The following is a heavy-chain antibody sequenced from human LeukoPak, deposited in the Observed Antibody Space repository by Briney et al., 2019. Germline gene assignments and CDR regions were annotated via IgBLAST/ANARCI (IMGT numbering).Heavy chain of an antibody. CDR1: GYTFTGYY. J-gene: IGHJ1*01. CDR3: AGAVAGRISYFQH. Sequence: SVKVSCKASGYTFTGYYMHWVRQAPGQGLEWMGRIIPILGIANYAQKFQGRVTITADKSTSTAYMELSSLRSEDTAVYYCAGAVAGRISYFQHWGQGTLVTVSS. D-gene: IGHD6-19*01. V-gene: IGHV1-69*04. CDR2: IIPILGIA.